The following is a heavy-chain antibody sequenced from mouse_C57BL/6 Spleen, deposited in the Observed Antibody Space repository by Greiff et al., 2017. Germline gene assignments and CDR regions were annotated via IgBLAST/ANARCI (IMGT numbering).Heavy chain of an antibody. CDR2: ISSGSSTI. D-gene: IGHD1-1*01. Sequence: EVQLVESGGGLVKPGGSLKLSCAASGFTFSDYGMHWVRQAPEKGLEWVAYISSGSSTIYYADTVQGRFTISRDNAKNTRFLQMTSLRSEDTAMYYCARGYGSSPYYYAMDYWGQGTSVTVSS. CDR1: GFTFSDYG. V-gene: IGHV5-17*01. CDR3: ARGYGSSPYYYAMDY. J-gene: IGHJ4*01.